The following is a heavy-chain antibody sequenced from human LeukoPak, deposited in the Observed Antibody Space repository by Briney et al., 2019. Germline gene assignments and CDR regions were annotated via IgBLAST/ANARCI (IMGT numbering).Heavy chain of an antibody. Sequence: SETLSLTCTVSGDSIATRSHYWAWIRHSPGKGLQWLGSLSYGGRTNSNPSLNSPVSISTDLSKNQFSLKLPSVTAADTAVYYCARDLPDKALIRYFDHWGQGTLVTVSS. J-gene: IGHJ4*02. CDR3: ARDLPDKALIRYFDH. D-gene: IGHD2-21*01. CDR1: GDSIATRSHY. CDR2: LSYGGRT. V-gene: IGHV4-39*07.